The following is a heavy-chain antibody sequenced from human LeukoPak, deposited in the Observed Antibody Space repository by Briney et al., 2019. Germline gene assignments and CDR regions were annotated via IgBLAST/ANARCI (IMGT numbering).Heavy chain of an antibody. CDR3: ARSYSSSWSYYYYYYMDV. CDR2: IYYSGST. CDR1: GGSISSDY. J-gene: IGHJ6*03. Sequence: PSETLSLTCTVSGGSISSDYWSWIRQPPGKGLEWIGYIYYSGSTNYNPSLKSRVNISVDTSKIQLSLKLSSVTAADTAVYYCARSYSSSWSYYYYYYMDVWGKGTTVTVSS. V-gene: IGHV4-59*01. D-gene: IGHD6-13*01.